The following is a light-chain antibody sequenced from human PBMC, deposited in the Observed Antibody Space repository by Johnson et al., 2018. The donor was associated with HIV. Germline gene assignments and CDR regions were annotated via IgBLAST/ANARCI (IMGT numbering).Light chain of an antibody. CDR3: GPWDCSLSAVGYV. V-gene: IGLV1-51*01. CDR2: DNY. CDR1: SSNIGNND. J-gene: IGLJ1*01. Sequence: QSVLTQPPSVSAAPGQKVTISCSGSSSNIGNNDVSWYRHLPGTAPKLLIYDNYKRPSGIPDRFSGSKSGTSATLGITGLQTGDDADYYCGPWDCSLSAVGYVFGTWTKVTVL.